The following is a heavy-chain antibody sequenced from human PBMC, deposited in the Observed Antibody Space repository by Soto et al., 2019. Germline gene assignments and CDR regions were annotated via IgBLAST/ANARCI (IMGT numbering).Heavy chain of an antibody. J-gene: IGHJ6*02. Sequence: QVQLVESGGGVVQPGTSLRLSCAASRLTFSAHDMHWVRQAPGKGLEWVALIWSDGSRGFYADSVKGRFTISRDNFENTLYLQMNSLGAEDKAVYFCAGEPKGGAYDMDVWGQGTTVTVSS. D-gene: IGHD3-16*01. CDR2: IWSDGSRG. V-gene: IGHV3-33*01. CDR3: AGEPKGGAYDMDV. CDR1: RLTFSAHD.